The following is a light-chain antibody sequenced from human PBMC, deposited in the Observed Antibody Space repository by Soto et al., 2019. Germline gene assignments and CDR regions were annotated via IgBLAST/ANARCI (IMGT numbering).Light chain of an antibody. V-gene: IGLV2-8*01. CDR3: NSHAGGNIWV. CDR1: SSDIGDYNY. Sequence: QSALTQPPSASASPGQSVTISCTGTSSDIGDYNYVSWYQQHPGKAPKVVIYEVNKRPSGVPDRFSGSKSGSTASLTVSGLQAEDEADYYCNSHAGGNIWVFGGGTKLTVL. CDR2: EVN. J-gene: IGLJ3*02.